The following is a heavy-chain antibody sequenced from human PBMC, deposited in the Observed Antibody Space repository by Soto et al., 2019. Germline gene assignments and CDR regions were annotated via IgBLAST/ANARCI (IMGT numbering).Heavy chain of an antibody. V-gene: IGHV3-21*01. CDR1: GFTFNTYD. D-gene: IGHD2-21*01. J-gene: IGHJ5*02. CDR2: ITTSSAYI. Sequence: ASGGGLVKPGGSLRLSCAASGFTFNTYDMNWVRQAPGTGLEWVSSITTSSAYIYYADSLKGRITISRDNAKNSLFLQMNSLRAEDTDVYYWVRSGTARLLRHSWFDTWGQGTLVTVSS. CDR3: VRSGTARLLRHSWFDT.